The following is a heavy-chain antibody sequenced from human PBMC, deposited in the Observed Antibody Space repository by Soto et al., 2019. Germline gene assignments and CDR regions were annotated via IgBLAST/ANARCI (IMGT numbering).Heavy chain of an antibody. CDR2: IKQDGSEK. Sequence: PGGSLRLSCAASGFTFSSYWMSWVRQAPGKGLEWVANIKQDGSEKYYVDSVKGRFTISRDNAKNSLYLQMNSLRAEDTAVYYCARAVYDYVWGSYRYYFDYWGQGTLVTVSS. D-gene: IGHD3-16*02. V-gene: IGHV3-7*03. J-gene: IGHJ4*02. CDR1: GFTFSSYW. CDR3: ARAVYDYVWGSYRYYFDY.